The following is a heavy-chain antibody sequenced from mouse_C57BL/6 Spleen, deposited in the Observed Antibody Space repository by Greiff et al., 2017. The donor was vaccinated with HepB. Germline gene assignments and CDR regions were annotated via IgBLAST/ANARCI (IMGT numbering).Heavy chain of an antibody. CDR3: ARQGIYYYGSSYVEYAMDY. D-gene: IGHD1-1*01. CDR1: GFTFSSYG. V-gene: IGHV5-6*01. J-gene: IGHJ4*01. Sequence: EVKLVESGGDLVKPGGSLKLSCAASGFTFSSYGMSWVRQTPDKRLEWVATISSGGSYTYYPDSVKGRFTISRDNAKNTRYLQMSSLKSEDTAMYYFARQGIYYYGSSYVEYAMDYWGQGTSVTVSS. CDR2: ISSGGSYT.